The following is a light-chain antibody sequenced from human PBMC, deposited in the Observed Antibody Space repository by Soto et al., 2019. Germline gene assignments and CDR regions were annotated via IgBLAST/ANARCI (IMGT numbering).Light chain of an antibody. CDR2: AAS. CDR3: QQSYITPPT. J-gene: IGKJ2*01. V-gene: IGKV1-39*01. Sequence: DIQMTQSPSSLSASVGDRVTITCRASQSISTYLNWYQQKPGKAPKLLICAASSLQSGVPSRFSGSGSGTDFTLTITSLQPEDFATYYCQQSYITPPTFGQGTKLQIK. CDR1: QSISTY.